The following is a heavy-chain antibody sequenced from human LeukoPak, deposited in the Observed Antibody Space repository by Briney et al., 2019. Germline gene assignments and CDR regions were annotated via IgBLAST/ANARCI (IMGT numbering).Heavy chain of an antibody. Sequence: GASVKVSCKASGYTFTGYYMHWVRQAPAQGLEWMGWINPNSGGTNYAQKFQGRVTMTRDTSISTAYMELSRLRSDDTAVYYCARDPYYYDSSGPRGNNYWGQGTLVTVSS. D-gene: IGHD3-22*01. CDR2: INPNSGGT. CDR1: GYTFTGYY. V-gene: IGHV1-2*02. CDR3: ARDPYYYDSSGPRGNNY. J-gene: IGHJ4*02.